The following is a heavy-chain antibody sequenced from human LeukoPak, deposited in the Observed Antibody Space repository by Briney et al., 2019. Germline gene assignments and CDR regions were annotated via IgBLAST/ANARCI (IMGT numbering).Heavy chain of an antibody. CDR3: ARGTVTAPDY. V-gene: IGHV3-53*01. D-gene: IGHD4-17*01. J-gene: IGHJ4*02. Sequence: PAGSLTLPIPSSPFSASSNYMTWFRKPPYQPLNSVSIIYSDYSGGSTYYADSVKGRFTISRDNSKNMLYLQMSSLRAEDTAVYSCARGTVTAPDYWGQGTLVTVSS. CDR2: IYSDYSGGST. CDR1: PFSASSNY.